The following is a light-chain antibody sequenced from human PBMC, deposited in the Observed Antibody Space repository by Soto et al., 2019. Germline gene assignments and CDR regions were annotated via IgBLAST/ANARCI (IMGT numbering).Light chain of an antibody. J-gene: IGKJ1*01. Sequence: DIVMTQSPSTLSVSPGERAILSCRASQSVGSNLAWYQQRPGQPPRLLMFAASTRATGIPARFSGSGSGTEFTLTISSLESEDFAVYYCHQYDYWPETFGQGTKV. CDR2: AAS. CDR1: QSVGSN. CDR3: HQYDYWPET. V-gene: IGKV3-15*01.